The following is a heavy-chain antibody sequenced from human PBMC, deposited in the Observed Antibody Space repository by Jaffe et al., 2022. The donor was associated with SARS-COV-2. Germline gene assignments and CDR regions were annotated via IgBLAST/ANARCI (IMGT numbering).Heavy chain of an antibody. CDR2: INRNGGTT. CDR1: GFTFSSYA. CDR3: VKDEGCTIGVCYTRLYYYGMDV. Sequence: EVQLVESGGGLVQPGGSLRLSCSASGFTFSSYAMHWVRQAPGKGLEYVSAINRNGGTTYYADSVKGRFTISRDNSKNTLYLQMSSLRAEDTAVYYCVKDEGCTIGVCYTRLYYYGMDVWGQGTKVTVSS. J-gene: IGHJ6*02. V-gene: IGHV3-64D*09. D-gene: IGHD2-8*01.